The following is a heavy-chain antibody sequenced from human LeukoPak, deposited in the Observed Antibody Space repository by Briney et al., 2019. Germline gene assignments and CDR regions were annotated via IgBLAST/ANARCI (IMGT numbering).Heavy chain of an antibody. J-gene: IGHJ3*02. CDR3: ARGVGLYDSSGYTDAFDI. CDR1: GFTFYDYG. D-gene: IGHD3-22*01. CDR2: INWNGGST. Sequence: RTGGSLRLSCAASGFTFYDYGMSWVRQAPGKGLEWVSGINWNGGSTDYADSVKGRFTISRDNAKNSLYLQMNSLRAEDTALYHCARGVGLYDSSGYTDAFDIWGQGTMVTVSS. V-gene: IGHV3-20*01.